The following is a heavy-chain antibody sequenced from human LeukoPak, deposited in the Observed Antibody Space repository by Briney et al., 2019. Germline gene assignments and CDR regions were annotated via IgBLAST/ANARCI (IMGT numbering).Heavy chain of an antibody. CDR2: ISYDGSNK. CDR1: GFTFSSYA. V-gene: IGHV3-30-3*01. Sequence: GGSLRLSCAASGFTFSSYAMHWVRQAPGKGLEWVAVISYDGSNKYYADSVKGRFTISRDNSKNTLYLQMNSLRAEDTAVYYCAKEAYCSSTSCKDAFDIWGQGTMVTVSS. D-gene: IGHD2-2*01. CDR3: AKEAYCSSTSCKDAFDI. J-gene: IGHJ3*02.